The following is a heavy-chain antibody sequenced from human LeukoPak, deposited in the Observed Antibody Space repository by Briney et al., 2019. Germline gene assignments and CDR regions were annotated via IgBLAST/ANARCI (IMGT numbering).Heavy chain of an antibody. D-gene: IGHD3-22*01. CDR3: AKVTTMIVQGEYFDY. V-gene: IGHV3-23*01. J-gene: IGHJ4*02. CDR2: ISAGSIDP. Sequence: GGSLRLSCAASGFTFNSYAMNWVRQAPGEGLEWVSVISAGSIDPYYADSVKGRFTISRDNHKNTLYLHMNNLRDEDTAVYYCAKVTTMIVQGEYFDYWGQGTLVTVSS. CDR1: GFTFNSYA.